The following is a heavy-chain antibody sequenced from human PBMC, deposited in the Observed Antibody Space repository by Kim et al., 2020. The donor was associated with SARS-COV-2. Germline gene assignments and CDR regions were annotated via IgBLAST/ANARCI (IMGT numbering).Heavy chain of an antibody. CDR1: GFTFSIYG. CDR3: AKDLGYFDY. CDR2: ISYDGSNK. Sequence: GGSLRLSCAASGFTFSIYGMHWVRQAPGKGLEWVAVISYDGSNKYYADSVKGRFTISRDNSKNTLYLQMNSLRAEDTAVYYCAKDLGYFDYWGQGTLVTVSS. V-gene: IGHV3-30*18. J-gene: IGHJ4*02. D-gene: IGHD3-10*01.